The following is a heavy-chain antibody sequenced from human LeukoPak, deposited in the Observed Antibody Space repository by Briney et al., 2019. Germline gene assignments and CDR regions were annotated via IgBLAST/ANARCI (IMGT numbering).Heavy chain of an antibody. CDR1: GYTFTSYA. CDR3: ARAEGYSGDGGDY. V-gene: IGHV1-69*13. Sequence: GASVKVSCKASGYTFTSYAMHWVRQAPGQRLEWMGWIIPIFGTANYAQKFQGRVTITADESTSTAYMELSSLRSEDTAVYYCARAEGYSGDGGDYWGQGTLVTVSS. J-gene: IGHJ4*02. CDR2: IIPIFGTA. D-gene: IGHD5-12*01.